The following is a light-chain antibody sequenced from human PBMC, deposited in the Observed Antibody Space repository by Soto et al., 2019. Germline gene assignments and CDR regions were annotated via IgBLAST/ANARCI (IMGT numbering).Light chain of an antibody. Sequence: QSVLTQPPSVSAAPGQKVTISCSGSSSNIGNNYVSWYQQLAGTAPKLLIYDNNKRPSGIPDRFSGSKSGTSATLGITGLQTGEEADYYGGTWDSSLRAGVFGGGTKLTVL. J-gene: IGLJ2*01. CDR3: GTWDSSLRAGV. CDR1: SSNIGNNY. CDR2: DNN. V-gene: IGLV1-51*01.